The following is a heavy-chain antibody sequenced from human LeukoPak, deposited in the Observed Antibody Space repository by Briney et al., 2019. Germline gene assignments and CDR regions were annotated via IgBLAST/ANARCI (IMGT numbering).Heavy chain of an antibody. CDR2: IYYIGTA. CDR1: GDSISIGDYR. D-gene: IGHD3-16*01. CDR3: ARARGDSPRIYYYMDV. J-gene: IGHJ6*03. V-gene: IGHV4-30-4*01. Sequence: SQTLSLTCSVSGDSISIGDYRWSWIRQSPGKGLEWIGYIYYIGTAYYNPSLRSRVALSADTSKNQFSLKLNSVTVADSAVYFCARARGDSPRIYYYMDVWGKGTTVTVSS.